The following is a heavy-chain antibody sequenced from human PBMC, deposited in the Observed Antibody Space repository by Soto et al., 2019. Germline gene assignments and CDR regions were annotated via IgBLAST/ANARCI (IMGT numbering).Heavy chain of an antibody. J-gene: IGHJ4*02. D-gene: IGHD1-26*01. Sequence: SLRLSCAASGFTFRSYGMHWLRQAPGKGLEWVAVIWYDGSNKYYADSVKGRFTIARDNSKTTLYLQMNSLRAEDTAVYYCARDLNGATQFGWGQGTLVTVSS. CDR1: GFTFRSYG. CDR3: ARDLNGATQFG. CDR2: IWYDGSNK. V-gene: IGHV3-33*01.